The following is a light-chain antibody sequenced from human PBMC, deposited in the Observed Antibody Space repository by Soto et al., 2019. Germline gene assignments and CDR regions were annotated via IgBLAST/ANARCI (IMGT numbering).Light chain of an antibody. CDR2: DVS. CDR1: SSDVGGYNY. V-gene: IGLV2-14*03. Sequence: QSALTQPASVSGSPGQSITISCTGTSSDVGGYNYVSWYQHHPGKAPKLIIYDVSNRPSGVSNRFSGSKSGNTASLTISGLQAEDEAEYYCSSYTGSSTPVVFAGGTKVTVL. CDR3: SSYTGSSTPVV. J-gene: IGLJ2*01.